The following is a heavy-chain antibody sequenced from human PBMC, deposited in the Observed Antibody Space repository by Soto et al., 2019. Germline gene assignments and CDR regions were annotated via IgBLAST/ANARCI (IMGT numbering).Heavy chain of an antibody. CDR1: GYTFTTYY. V-gene: IGHV1-46*01. Sequence: ASVKVSCKTSGYTFTTYYMHWVRQAPGQGLEWMGVINPSGDSTTYAQKFQGRVTMTRDTSTSTIHMELSSLRSEDTAVYYCARARPYYDRKGLKTYHFDYWGQGTQVTVYS. D-gene: IGHD3-22*01. J-gene: IGHJ4*02. CDR3: ARARPYYDRKGLKTYHFDY. CDR2: INPSGDST.